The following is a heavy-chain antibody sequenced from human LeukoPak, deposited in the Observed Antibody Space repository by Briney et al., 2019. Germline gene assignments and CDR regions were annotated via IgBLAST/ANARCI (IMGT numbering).Heavy chain of an antibody. CDR1: GYTFTSYD. V-gene: IGHV1-8*01. J-gene: IGHJ4*02. CDR3: ARGGLVRQWLVQGSYDY. Sequence: GASVKVSCKASGYTFTSYDINWVRQATGQGLEWMGWMNPNSGNTGYAQKFQGRVTMTRNTSISTAYMELSSLRSEDTAVYYCARGGLVRQWLVQGSYDYWGQGTLVTVPS. CDR2: MNPNSGNT. D-gene: IGHD6-19*01.